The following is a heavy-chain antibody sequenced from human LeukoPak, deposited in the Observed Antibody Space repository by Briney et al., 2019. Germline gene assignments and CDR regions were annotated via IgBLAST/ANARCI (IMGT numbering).Heavy chain of an antibody. D-gene: IGHD3-22*01. J-gene: IGHJ4*02. V-gene: IGHV3-48*01. CDR3: ARDGAWLRPNDY. Sequence: GGSLRLSCAASGFTFSSYYMSWVRQAPGKGPEWVSYISSSSTTIYYSDSVKGRFTVSRDNARNSLYLQMDSLRAEDTAVYYCARDGAWLRPNDYWGQGTLVTVSS. CDR1: GFTFSSYY. CDR2: ISSSSTTI.